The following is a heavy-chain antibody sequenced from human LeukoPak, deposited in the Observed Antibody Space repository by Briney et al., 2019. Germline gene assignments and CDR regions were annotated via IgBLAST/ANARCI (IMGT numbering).Heavy chain of an antibody. CDR1: GYTFSSYT. Sequence: GASVKVSCKASGYTFSSYTISWVRQAPGQGLEWMGRIIPILGIANYAQKFQGRVTITADKSTSTAYMELSSLRSEDTAVYYCARGGSSWYGLANKKKNWFDPWGQGTLVTVSS. D-gene: IGHD6-13*01. CDR2: IIPILGIA. V-gene: IGHV1-69*02. CDR3: ARGGSSWYGLANKKKNWFDP. J-gene: IGHJ5*02.